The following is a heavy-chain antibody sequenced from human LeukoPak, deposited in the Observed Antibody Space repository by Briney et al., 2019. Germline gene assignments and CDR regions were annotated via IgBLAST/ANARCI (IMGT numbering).Heavy chain of an antibody. J-gene: IGHJ4*02. CDR1: GFTFSSCG. CDR3: AKESNPNYGDYVG. V-gene: IGHV3-23*01. D-gene: IGHD4-17*01. Sequence: GGSLRLSCAASGFTFSSCGMSWVRQAPGKGLEWVSGITNSGGRTNYADSVKGRFTISRDSSKNTLYLQMNSLRAEDTAVYYCAKESNPNYGDYVGWGQGTLVTVSS. CDR2: ITNSGGRT.